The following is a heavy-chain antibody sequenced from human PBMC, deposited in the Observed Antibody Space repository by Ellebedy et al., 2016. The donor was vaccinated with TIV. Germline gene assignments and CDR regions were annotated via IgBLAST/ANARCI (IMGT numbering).Heavy chain of an antibody. CDR2: IYYSGNT. CDR3: ASLQTGHFDY. Sequence: SETLSLTXTVSGASIRSFHWSWIRQPPGKGLEWIGYIYYSGNTNYNYSLKSRVTMSLDTSKNLFSLSLSSVTAADTAVYYCASLQTGHFDYWGRGALVTVSS. D-gene: IGHD3-9*01. CDR1: GASIRSFH. J-gene: IGHJ4*02. V-gene: IGHV4-59*13.